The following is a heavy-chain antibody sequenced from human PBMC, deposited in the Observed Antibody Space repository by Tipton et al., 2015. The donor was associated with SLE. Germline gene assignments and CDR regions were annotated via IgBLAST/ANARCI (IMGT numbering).Heavy chain of an antibody. CDR3: VSATDGGFDN. V-gene: IGHV3-74*01. CDR2: VSGDGSLI. Sequence: SLRLSCVVSGFTFSSYWIHWVRQAPGKGLVWLSRVSGDGSLITYADSVKGRFTIFRDNAKNTLYLQMNNLRVEDTAIYYCVSATDGGFDNWGRGTLVTVSS. CDR1: GFTFSSYW. J-gene: IGHJ4*02. D-gene: IGHD5-24*01.